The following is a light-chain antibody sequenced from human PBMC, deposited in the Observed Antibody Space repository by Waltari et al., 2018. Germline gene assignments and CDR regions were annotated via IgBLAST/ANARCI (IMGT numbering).Light chain of an antibody. Sequence: QSGLTQPASVSGSPGQSITISCTGTRSDIGYSNFVSWYQQHPGKAPKLVIFDVSRWPSGVSHRFSGSKSGNQASLTISGLQAEDEAAYYCASYTSANTVLFGGGTKVTVL. CDR1: RSDIGYSNF. CDR2: DVS. V-gene: IGLV2-14*03. J-gene: IGLJ2*01. CDR3: ASYTSANTVL.